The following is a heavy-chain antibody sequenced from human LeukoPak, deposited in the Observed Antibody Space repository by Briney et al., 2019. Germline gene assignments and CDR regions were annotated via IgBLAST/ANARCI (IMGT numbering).Heavy chain of an antibody. Sequence: GGSLRLSCAASGFKFSDSWMSWVRQAPGKGLEWVSSISSSSSYIYYADSVKGRFTISRDNAKNSLYLQMNSLRDEDTAVYYCAREMGYDNSGLDYWGQGTLVTVSS. CDR1: GFKFSDSW. V-gene: IGHV3-21*06. D-gene: IGHD3-22*01. J-gene: IGHJ4*02. CDR3: AREMGYDNSGLDY. CDR2: ISSSSSYI.